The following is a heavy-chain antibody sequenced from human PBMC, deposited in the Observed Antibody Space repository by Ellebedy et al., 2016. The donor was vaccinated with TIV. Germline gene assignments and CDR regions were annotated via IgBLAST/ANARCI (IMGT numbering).Heavy chain of an antibody. V-gene: IGHV3-23*01. J-gene: IGHJ4*02. CDR2: LGPSSNYA. Sequence: PGGSLRLSCAASGFTFSSYAMAWVRQAPGKGVEWVSSLGPSSNYAFYADSVKGRFTISRDNFRNTLYLQMDSLRAEDTAVYYCAKEMVSRSSLTYDYWGQGTLLTVSS. CDR3: AKEMVSRSSLTYDY. CDR1: GFTFSSYA. D-gene: IGHD6-13*01.